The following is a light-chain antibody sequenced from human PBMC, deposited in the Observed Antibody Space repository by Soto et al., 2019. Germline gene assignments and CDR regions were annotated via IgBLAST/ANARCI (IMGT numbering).Light chain of an antibody. CDR1: QAISNF. CDR2: DAS. V-gene: IGKV1-33*01. Sequence: DIQMTQSPSSLSASVGDRVAITCQASQAISNFLNWYQQKPGKAPKLLTYDASDLETGVPSRFSGSGSGTDFTFTISNLQPEDFATYYCQQYDSLPFTFGPGTKVDFK. CDR3: QQYDSLPFT. J-gene: IGKJ3*01.